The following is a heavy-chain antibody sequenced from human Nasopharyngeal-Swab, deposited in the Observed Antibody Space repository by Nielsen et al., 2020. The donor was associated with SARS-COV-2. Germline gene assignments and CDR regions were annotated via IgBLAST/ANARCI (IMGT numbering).Heavy chain of an antibody. CDR2: IILIFGTA. D-gene: IGHD4-17*01. CDR3: ARVGAFRGNYGDYEVY. Sequence: SVKVSCKASGGTFSSYAISWVRQAPGQGLEWMGGIILIFGTANYAQKFQGRVTITADKSTSTAYMELSSLRSEDTAVYYCARVGAFRGNYGDYEVYWGQGTLVTVSS. CDR1: GGTFSSYA. V-gene: IGHV1-69*06. J-gene: IGHJ4*02.